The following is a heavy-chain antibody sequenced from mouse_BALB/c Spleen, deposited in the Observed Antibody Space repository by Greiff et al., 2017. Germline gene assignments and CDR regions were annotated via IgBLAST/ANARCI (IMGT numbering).Heavy chain of an antibody. J-gene: IGHJ3*01. CDR2: IDPANGNT. CDR1: GFNIKDTY. D-gene: IGHD2-3*01. Sequence: EVMLVESGAELVKPGASVKLSCTASGFNIKDTYMHWVKQRPEQGLEWIGRIDPANGNTKYDPKFQGKATITADTSSNTAYLQLSSLTSEDTAVYYCASNDGYYGGFAYWGQGTLVTVSA. CDR3: ASNDGYYGGFAY. V-gene: IGHV14-3*02.